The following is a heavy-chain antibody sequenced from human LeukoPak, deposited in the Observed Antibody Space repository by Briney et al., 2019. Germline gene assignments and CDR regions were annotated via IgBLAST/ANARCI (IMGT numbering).Heavy chain of an antibody. CDR1: GFIFSSYA. V-gene: IGHV3-23*01. CDR3: AIQKSYYFDY. CDR2: IGSSGDT. Sequence: PGGSLRLSCAASGFIFSSYAMTWVRQAPGRGLEWVSTIGSSGDTYYPDSVKGRFTISRDTSKNTLYLQMNSLRAEDTAVFYCAIQKSYYFDYWGQGALVTVSS. J-gene: IGHJ4*02.